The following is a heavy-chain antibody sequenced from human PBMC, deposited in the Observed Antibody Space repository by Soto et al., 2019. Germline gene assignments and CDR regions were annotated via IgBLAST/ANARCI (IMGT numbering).Heavy chain of an antibody. CDR1: GFTFRTYG. J-gene: IGHJ4*02. CDR2: IWFDGNKK. D-gene: IGHD1-26*01. V-gene: IGHV3-33*01. Sequence: HVQLVESGGGVVQPGRSLRLSCVASGFTFRTYGMHWVRQAPGKGLEWVANIWFDGNKKFYADSVKGRFNISRDNSNNTVFLEMNYLRPEDTAMYSCARDRKWELNFDYWGQGTQVTVSS. CDR3: ARDRKWELNFDY.